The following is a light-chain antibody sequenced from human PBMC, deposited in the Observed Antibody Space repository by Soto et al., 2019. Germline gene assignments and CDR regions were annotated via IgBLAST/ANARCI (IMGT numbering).Light chain of an antibody. CDR2: AAA. Sequence: DIPMTQSPSSLSASVGDRVTISCRASQSIDSYLNWYQQKPGKAPKLLIYAAASLQSGVPSRFSGRGSGTDFTLTISSLQPEDFATYYCQQSYSTPPYTFGQGTKLEIK. CDR3: QQSYSTPPYT. V-gene: IGKV1-39*01. CDR1: QSIDSY. J-gene: IGKJ2*01.